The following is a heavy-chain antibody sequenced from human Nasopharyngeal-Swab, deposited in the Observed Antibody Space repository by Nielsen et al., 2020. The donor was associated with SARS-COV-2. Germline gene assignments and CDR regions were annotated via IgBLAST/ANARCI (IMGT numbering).Heavy chain of an antibody. Sequence: GGSLRLSWEASGFTFSSYAMSWVRQAAGKWLEWVSAISGSGGSTYYADSVKGRFSISRDNSKNTLYLQMNSLRAEDTAVSYCAGALGGYFDYWGQGTLVTVSS. CDR2: ISGSGGST. CDR3: AGALGGYFDY. D-gene: IGHD3-16*01. V-gene: IGHV3-23*01. J-gene: IGHJ4*02. CDR1: GFTFSSYA.